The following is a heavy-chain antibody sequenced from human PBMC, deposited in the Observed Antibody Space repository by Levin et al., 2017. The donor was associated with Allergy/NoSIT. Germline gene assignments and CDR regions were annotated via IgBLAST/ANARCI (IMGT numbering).Heavy chain of an antibody. CDR2: INPSSGGT. J-gene: IGHJ4*02. D-gene: IGHD2-15*01. CDR1: GYTFINYY. V-gene: IGHV1-46*03. Sequence: ASVKVSCKASGYTFINYYIHWVRQAPGQGLEWMGTINPSSGGTSYAQKYQGRVTMTRDTSTSTVYMEQRSLISEDTAVYYCTRGGASGILWGPGDYWGQGTLVTVSS. CDR3: TRGGASGILWGPGDY.